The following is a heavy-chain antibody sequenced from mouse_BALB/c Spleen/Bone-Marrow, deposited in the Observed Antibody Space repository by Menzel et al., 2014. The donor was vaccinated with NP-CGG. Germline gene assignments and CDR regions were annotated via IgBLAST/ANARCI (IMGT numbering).Heavy chain of an antibody. CDR1: GYTFTSYN. V-gene: IGHV1-12*01. CDR2: IYPGNGDT. CDR3: AREGRSHFDH. Sequence: QVQLQHSGAELVKPGASMKMSCKASGYTFTSYNLHWIKQTPGQGLEWIGAIYPGNGDTSYNQRFKGKATLTTDKSSNTAYMQLSSLTSEDSAVYYCAREGRSHFDHWGQGSTLTVSS. J-gene: IGHJ2*01.